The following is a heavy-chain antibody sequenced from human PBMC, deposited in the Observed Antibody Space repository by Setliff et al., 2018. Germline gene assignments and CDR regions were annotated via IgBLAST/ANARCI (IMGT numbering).Heavy chain of an antibody. Sequence: SETLSLTCSVSGASFSAITYYWAWIRQPPGKGLEFIGYVYYSGTANYSPSLRSRLTISVDTAQNQFSLRLTSVTAADTAVYYCARTGTYRYFDYWGQGALVTVSS. CDR1: GASFSAITYY. V-gene: IGHV4-61*05. CDR3: ARTGTYRYFDY. J-gene: IGHJ4*02. CDR2: VYYSGTA. D-gene: IGHD1-1*01.